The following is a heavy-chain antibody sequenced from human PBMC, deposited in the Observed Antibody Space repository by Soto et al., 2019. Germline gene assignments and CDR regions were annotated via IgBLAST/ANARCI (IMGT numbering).Heavy chain of an antibody. CDR1: GFTFSDYY. D-gene: IGHD3-22*01. Sequence: SLRLSCAASGFTFSDYYMSWIRQAPGKGLEWVSYISSSGSTIYYADSVKGRFTISRDNAKNSLYLQMNSLRAEDTAVYYCARGNYYDSSGYHRGDSAFDIWGQGTMVTVS. CDR2: ISSSGSTI. J-gene: IGHJ3*02. CDR3: ARGNYYDSSGYHRGDSAFDI. V-gene: IGHV3-11*01.